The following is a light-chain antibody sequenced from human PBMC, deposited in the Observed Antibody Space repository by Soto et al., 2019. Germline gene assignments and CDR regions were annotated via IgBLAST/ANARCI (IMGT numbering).Light chain of an antibody. Sequence: QSALTQPASVSGSPVQSITVSCTGTSSDVGGYNYVSWYQQHPGKGPKLMIYDVSNRPSGVSNRFSGSKSGNTASLTISGLQAEDEADYYCSSYTSSSTLFGTGTKVTVL. J-gene: IGLJ1*01. CDR2: DVS. V-gene: IGLV2-14*01. CDR1: SSDVGGYNY. CDR3: SSYTSSSTL.